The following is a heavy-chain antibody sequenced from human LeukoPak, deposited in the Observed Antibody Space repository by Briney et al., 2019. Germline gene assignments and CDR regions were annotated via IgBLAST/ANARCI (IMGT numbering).Heavy chain of an antibody. Sequence: GGSLRLSCAASGFTFNTYTMNWVRQAPGKGLEWVSCMSSTSLYTYYASSVKGRFTISRDNAQNSLYLQMNSLRAEDTAVYYCARDAWLEDWGQGTLVTVSP. J-gene: IGHJ4*02. D-gene: IGHD5-12*01. V-gene: IGHV3-21*01. CDR1: GFTFNTYT. CDR2: MSSTSLYT. CDR3: ARDAWLED.